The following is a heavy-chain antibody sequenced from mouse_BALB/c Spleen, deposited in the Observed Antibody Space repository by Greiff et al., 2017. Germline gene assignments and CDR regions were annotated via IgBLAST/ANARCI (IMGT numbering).Heavy chain of an antibody. J-gene: IGHJ1*01. Sequence: QVQLQQSGPGLVQPSQSLSITCTVSGFSLTSYGVHWVRQSPGKGLEWLGVIWSGGSTDYNAAFISRLSISKDNSKSQVFFKMNSLQANDTAIYYCARNIHLLLRRGYFDVWGAGTTVTVSS. CDR3: ARNIHLLLRRGYFDV. D-gene: IGHD1-1*01. V-gene: IGHV2-2*02. CDR2: IWSGGST. CDR1: GFSLTSYG.